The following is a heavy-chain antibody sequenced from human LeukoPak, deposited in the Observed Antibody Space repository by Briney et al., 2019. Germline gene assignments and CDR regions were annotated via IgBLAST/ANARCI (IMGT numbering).Heavy chain of an antibody. Sequence: PGGSLRLSCAASGFTFSSYGMHWVRQAPGKGLEWVAVISYDGSNKYYADSVKGRFTISRDNSKNTLYLQMNSLRAEDTAVYYCAKHPFGYYYGSRDYGMDVWGQGTTVTVSS. V-gene: IGHV3-30*18. CDR3: AKHPFGYYYGSRDYGMDV. J-gene: IGHJ6*02. CDR1: GFTFSSYG. CDR2: ISYDGSNK. D-gene: IGHD3-10*01.